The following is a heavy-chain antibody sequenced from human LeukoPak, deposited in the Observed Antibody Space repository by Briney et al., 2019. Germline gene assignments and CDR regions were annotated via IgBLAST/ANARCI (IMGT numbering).Heavy chain of an antibody. CDR1: GFSFTSYE. J-gene: IGHJ3*02. D-gene: IGHD1-26*01. V-gene: IGHV3-48*03. Sequence: GGSLRLSCAASGFSFTSYEMNWVRQAPGKRLEGVSYIGSSGSVIYYADSVKGRSTISRDNAKNSLYLQMNSLRVEETAVYYCARGTDSGTSTRGGAFDIWGQGTMVTVSS. CDR2: IGSSGSVI. CDR3: ARGTDSGTSTRGGAFDI.